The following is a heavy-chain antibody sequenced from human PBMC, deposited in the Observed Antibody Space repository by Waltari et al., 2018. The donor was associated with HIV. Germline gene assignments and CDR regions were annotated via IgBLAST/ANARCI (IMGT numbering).Heavy chain of an antibody. CDR2: SKSKTDGGTT. V-gene: IGHV3-15*01. Sequence: EVQLVESGGGSVKPGGSLRLSCAASGFGFSYAWMNWVRQAPGKGLEWVGRSKSKTDGGTTDYAAPVKGRFTISRDDSKNTVNLQMNSLKTEDTAVYYCTTDLWEGDTLNRNCWGQGTLVTVSS. CDR1: GFGFSYAW. D-gene: IGHD1-26*01. J-gene: IGHJ4*02. CDR3: TTDLWEGDTLNRNC.